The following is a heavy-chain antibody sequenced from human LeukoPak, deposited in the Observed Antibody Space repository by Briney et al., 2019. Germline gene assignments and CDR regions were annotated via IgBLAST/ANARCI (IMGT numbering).Heavy chain of an antibody. CDR3: AREEQWLDTLDY. V-gene: IGHV1-18*01. CDR1: GYTFTSYG. D-gene: IGHD6-19*01. Sequence: ASVKVSCKASGYTFTSYGISWLRQPPGQGLDWMGWISAYNGNTNYAQKLQGRVTMTTDNSTSTAYMELRSLRSDDTAVYYCAREEQWLDTLDYWGQGTLVTVSS. CDR2: ISAYNGNT. J-gene: IGHJ4*02.